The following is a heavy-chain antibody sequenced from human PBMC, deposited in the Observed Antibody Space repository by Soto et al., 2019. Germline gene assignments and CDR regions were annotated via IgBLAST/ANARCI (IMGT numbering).Heavy chain of an antibody. V-gene: IGHV3-66*02. J-gene: IGHJ6*03. CDR1: GFTVSSNY. D-gene: IGHD3-3*02. CDR3: ARHFWGDYYYYMDV. Sequence: GGSLRLSCAASGFTVSSNYMSWVRQAPGKGLEWVSVIYSGGSTYYADSVKGRFTISRDNSKNTLYLQMNSLRAEDTAVYYCARHFWGDYYYYMDVWGKGTTVTVSS. CDR2: IYSGGST.